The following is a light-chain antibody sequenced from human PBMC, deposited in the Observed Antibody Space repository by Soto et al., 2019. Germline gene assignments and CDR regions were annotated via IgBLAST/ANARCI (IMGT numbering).Light chain of an antibody. V-gene: IGKV1-39*01. CDR2: AAS. CDR1: QSISSY. J-gene: IGKJ1*01. CDR3: QQGYSTPCT. Sequence: DIQMTQSPSSLSASVGDRVTITCRASQSISSYLHWYQQRPGKAPKLLIYAASNLQRGVPSRFSASGSGKDFTLTLNSLQPEDFATYYCQQGYSTPCTFGQGTKVEIK.